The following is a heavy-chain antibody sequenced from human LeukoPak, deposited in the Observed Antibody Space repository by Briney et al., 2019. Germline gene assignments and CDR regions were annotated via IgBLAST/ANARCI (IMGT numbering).Heavy chain of an antibody. CDR3: ARAMSIAARLQTIFDY. Sequence: SETLSLTCAVYGGSFSGYYWSWIRKPPGKGLEWIGEINHSGSTKYNPSLKSRVTISVDTSKKQFSLKLSSVTAADTAVYYCARAMSIAARLQTIFDYWGQGTLVTVSS. CDR2: INHSGST. D-gene: IGHD6-6*01. V-gene: IGHV4-34*01. J-gene: IGHJ4*02. CDR1: GGSFSGYY.